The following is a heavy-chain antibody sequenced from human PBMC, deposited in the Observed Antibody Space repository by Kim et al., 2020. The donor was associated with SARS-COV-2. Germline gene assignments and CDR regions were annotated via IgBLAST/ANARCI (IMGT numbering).Heavy chain of an antibody. CDR3: ARAKGGGYYEPFDY. J-gene: IGHJ4*02. CDR1: GFTFSSYA. D-gene: IGHD3-3*01. V-gene: IGHV3-30-3*01. CDR2: ISYDGSKK. Sequence: GGSLRLSCAASGFTFSSYAMHWVRQAPGKGLEWVAVISYDGSKKYYADSVKGRFTISRDNSKNTLYLQMNSLRAEDTAVYYCARAKGGGYYEPFDYWGQGTLVTVSS.